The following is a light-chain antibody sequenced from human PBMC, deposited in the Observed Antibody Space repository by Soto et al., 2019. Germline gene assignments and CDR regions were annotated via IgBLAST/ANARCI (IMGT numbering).Light chain of an antibody. CDR3: QQYNTWPPAYT. J-gene: IGKJ2*01. V-gene: IGKV3-15*01. CDR2: GAS. Sequence: EIVMTQSPATLSVSPGERATLSCRASQSVSSNLACYQQKPGQAPRLLIYGASTRATGIPARFSGSGSGTESTLTISSLQSEDFAVYYCQQYNTWPPAYTFGQGTKLEIK. CDR1: QSVSSN.